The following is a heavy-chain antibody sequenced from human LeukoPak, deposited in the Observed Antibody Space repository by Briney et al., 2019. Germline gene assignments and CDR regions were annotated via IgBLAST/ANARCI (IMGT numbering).Heavy chain of an antibody. CDR3: AREVVGDVLHLRGYMDV. CDR1: GGSISSHY. J-gene: IGHJ6*03. CDR2: IYYSGST. V-gene: IGHV4-59*11. D-gene: IGHD5-24*01. Sequence: TSETLSLTCTVSGGSISSHYWSWIRQPPGKGLEWIGYIYYSGSTNYNPSLKSRVTISVDTSKNQFSLKLSSVTAADTAVYYCAREVVGDVLHLRGYMDVWGKGTTVTVSS.